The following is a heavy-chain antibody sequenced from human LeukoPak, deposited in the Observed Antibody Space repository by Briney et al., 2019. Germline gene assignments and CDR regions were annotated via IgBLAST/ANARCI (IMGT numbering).Heavy chain of an antibody. D-gene: IGHD3-3*01. CDR2: ISSSGSTI. Sequence: GGSLRLSCAASGFPFSDYYMSWIRQAPGKGLEWVSYISSSGSTIYYADSVKGRFTISRDNAKNSLYLQMNSLRAEDTAVYYCARENYDFWSGYLSPENYYYYYMDVWGKGTTVTVSS. CDR1: GFPFSDYY. V-gene: IGHV3-11*01. J-gene: IGHJ6*03. CDR3: ARENYDFWSGYLSPENYYYYYMDV.